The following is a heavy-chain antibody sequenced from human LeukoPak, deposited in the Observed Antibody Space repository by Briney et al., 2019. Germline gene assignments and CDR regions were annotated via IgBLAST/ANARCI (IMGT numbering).Heavy chain of an antibody. CDR2: ISWNGGTI. V-gene: IGHV3-9*01. D-gene: IGHD3-10*01. J-gene: IGHJ4*02. CDR3: ATRYASGPIADY. Sequence: GGSLRLSCAASGFSFDDFAMHWVRQAPGKGLEWVSGISWNGGTIDYADSVKGRFTISRDNAKNSLYLQMNSLRAEDPALYYCATRYASGPIADYWGQGTLVTVSS. CDR1: GFSFDDFA.